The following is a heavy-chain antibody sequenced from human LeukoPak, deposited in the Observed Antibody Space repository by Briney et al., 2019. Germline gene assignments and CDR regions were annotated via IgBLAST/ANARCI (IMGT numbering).Heavy chain of an antibody. CDR1: GGSINNYY. CDR2: IYSSGST. D-gene: IGHD2-2*01. CDR3: ARQDKYCSSTSCYGDNWFDP. V-gene: IGHV4-4*07. J-gene: IGHJ5*02. Sequence: SETLSLTCTVSGGSINNYYWSWIRQPAGKGLEWIGLIYSSGSTSYNPSLKSRVTMSVDTSKKQFSLRLSSVTAADTAVYYCARQDKYCSSTSCYGDNWFDPWGQGTLVTVSS.